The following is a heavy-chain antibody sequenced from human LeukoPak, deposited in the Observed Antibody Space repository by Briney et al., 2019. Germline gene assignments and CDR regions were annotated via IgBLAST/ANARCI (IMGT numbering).Heavy chain of an antibody. D-gene: IGHD4-17*01. CDR1: GGTFSSYA. J-gene: IGHJ4*02. V-gene: IGHV1-69*01. CDR2: IIPIFGTA. CDR3: ARDTTGYGGGYYFDY. Sequence: SVKVSCTASGGTFSSYAISWVRQAPGQGLEWMGGIIPIFGTANYAQKFQGRVTITADESTSTAYMELSSLRSEDTAVYYCARDTTGYGGGYYFDYWGQGTLVTVSS.